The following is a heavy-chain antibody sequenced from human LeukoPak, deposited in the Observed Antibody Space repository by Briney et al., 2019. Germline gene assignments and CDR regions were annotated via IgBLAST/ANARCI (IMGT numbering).Heavy chain of an antibody. CDR2: MNPNSGNT. CDR3: AREARIVGALNMDV. Sequence: ASVKVSCKASGYTFTSYDITWVRQATGQGLEWMGWMNPNSGNTGYAQKFQGRVTITRNTSISTAYMELSSLRSEDTAVYYCAREARIVGALNMDVWGKGTTVTVSS. V-gene: IGHV1-8*03. D-gene: IGHD1-26*01. CDR1: GYTFTSYD. J-gene: IGHJ6*03.